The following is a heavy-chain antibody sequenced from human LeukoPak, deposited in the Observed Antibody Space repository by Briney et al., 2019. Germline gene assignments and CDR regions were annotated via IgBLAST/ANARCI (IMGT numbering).Heavy chain of an antibody. CDR2: IKHSGST. Sequence: PSETLSLTCAVYGGSFSGYYWSWIRQPPGKGLEWIGEIKHSGSTNYNPSLKSRVTISVDTSKNQFSLKLSSVTAADTAVYYCARGVSGIAVSYFQHWGQGTLVTVSS. V-gene: IGHV4-34*01. CDR3: ARGVSGIAVSYFQH. D-gene: IGHD6-19*01. J-gene: IGHJ1*01. CDR1: GGSFSGYY.